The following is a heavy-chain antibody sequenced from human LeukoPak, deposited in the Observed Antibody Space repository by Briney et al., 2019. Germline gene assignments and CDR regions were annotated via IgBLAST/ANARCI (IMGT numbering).Heavy chain of an antibody. Sequence: SETLSLTCTVSGGSISSGGYYWSWIRQHPGKGLEWIGYIYYSGSTYYNPSLKSRVTISVDTSKNQFSLKLSFVTAADTAVYYCARGGDYYDSSGYQPFDYWGQGTLVTVFS. D-gene: IGHD3-22*01. J-gene: IGHJ4*02. CDR1: GGSISSGGYY. CDR2: IYYSGST. V-gene: IGHV4-31*03. CDR3: ARGGDYYDSSGYQPFDY.